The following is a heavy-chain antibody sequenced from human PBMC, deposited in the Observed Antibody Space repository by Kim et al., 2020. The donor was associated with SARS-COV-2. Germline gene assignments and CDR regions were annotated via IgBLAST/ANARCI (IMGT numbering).Heavy chain of an antibody. Sequence: GGSLRLSCVASGFTFSTYALNWVRQAPGKGLEWVSSISRSTSGTYYADSVKGRFTISRANSKNTLYLQMDSLRAEATAVYYYAKSVKSDTAVAEYYHYGMDVWGQGTAVTVSS. V-gene: IGHV3-23*01. J-gene: IGHJ6*02. CDR1: GFTFSTYA. CDR2: ISRSTSGT. D-gene: IGHD5-18*01. CDR3: AKSVKSDTAVAEYYHYGMDV.